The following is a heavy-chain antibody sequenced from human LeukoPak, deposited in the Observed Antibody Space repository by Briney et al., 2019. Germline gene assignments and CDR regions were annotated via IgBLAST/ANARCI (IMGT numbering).Heavy chain of an antibody. V-gene: IGHV3-21*01. Sequence: PSETLSLTCAVYGGSFSGYYWSWIRQAPGKGLEWVSSISSSSSYIYYADSVKGRFTISRDNAKNSLYLQMNSLRAEDTAVYYCARAVHTDFDYWGQGTLVTVSS. CDR1: GGSFSGYY. CDR3: ARAVHTDFDY. CDR2: ISSSSSYI. D-gene: IGHD2-21*01. J-gene: IGHJ4*02.